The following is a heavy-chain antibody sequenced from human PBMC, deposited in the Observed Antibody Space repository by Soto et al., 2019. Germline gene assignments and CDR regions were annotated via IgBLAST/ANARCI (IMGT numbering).Heavy chain of an antibody. V-gene: IGHV4-59*01. CDR1: GGSISSYY. J-gene: IGHJ6*02. CDR2: TYYSGST. CDR3: ARGREGLNYDFWSGSYYYYGMDV. Sequence: PSETLSLTCTVSGGSISSYYWSWIRQPPGKGLEWIGYTYYSGSTNYNPSLKSRVTISVDTSKNQFSLKLSSVTAADTAVYYCARGREGLNYDFWSGSYYYYGMDVWGQGTTVTVSS. D-gene: IGHD3-3*01.